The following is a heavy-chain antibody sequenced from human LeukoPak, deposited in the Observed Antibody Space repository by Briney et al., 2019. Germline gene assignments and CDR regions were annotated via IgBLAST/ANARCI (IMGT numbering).Heavy chain of an antibody. D-gene: IGHD2-8*01. J-gene: IGHJ5*02. CDR2: IAPYNGNM. V-gene: IGHV1-18*01. CDR3: ARGGVGVNWFDP. CDR1: GYRFPTYV. Sequence: ASVKVSCKTSGYRFPTYVITWVRQAPGQGLEWMGWIAPYNGNMNYAQKFQDRVTMTIDTSTSTAYMEVRSLRSDDTAVYYCARGGVGVNWFDPWGQGTLVTVSS.